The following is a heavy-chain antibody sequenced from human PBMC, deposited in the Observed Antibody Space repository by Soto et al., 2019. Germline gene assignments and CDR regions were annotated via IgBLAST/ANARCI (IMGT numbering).Heavy chain of an antibody. J-gene: IGHJ4*02. Sequence: QVQLQESGPGLVKPSETLSLTCTDSGGSSSNNYWSWIRQPPGKGLEWIGYIYYNGKTNYNHSLKCRVTMSVDTSKNQISRKLSSVTAADKAFYDCTRANWYAEYWGQGTLVTIAS. CDR3: TRANWYAEY. CDR1: GGSSSNNY. D-gene: IGHD7-27*01. V-gene: IGHV4-59*01. CDR2: IYYNGKT.